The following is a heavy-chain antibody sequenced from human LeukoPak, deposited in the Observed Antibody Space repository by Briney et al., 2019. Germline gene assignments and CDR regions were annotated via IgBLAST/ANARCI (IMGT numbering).Heavy chain of an antibody. V-gene: IGHV3-30-3*01. D-gene: IGHD3-9*01. J-gene: IGHJ4*02. CDR3: AKGPRGYDILTGYCYFDY. CDR1: RFTLSNYA. CDR2: ISYDGSNT. Sequence: GGSLRLSCTASRFTLSNYAIHCHWVRQAPGKGLEWVAAISYDGSNTYYADSVKGRFTISRDNSKNTVYLQMSSLRSEDTGVYYCAKGPRGYDILTGYCYFDYWGQGTLVTVSS.